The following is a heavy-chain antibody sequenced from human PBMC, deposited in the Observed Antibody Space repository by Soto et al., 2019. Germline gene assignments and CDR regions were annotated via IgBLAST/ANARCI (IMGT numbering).Heavy chain of an antibody. CDR3: ARAAGVIPHY. V-gene: IGHV3-48*01. CDR1: GFTFSSYN. Sequence: GGSLRLSCAASGFTFSSYNMNWVRQAPGKGLEWVSYISSSSITIYYADSVKGRFTISRDNAKNSLYLQMNSLRAEDTAVYYCARAAGVIPHYWGQGTLVTVSS. D-gene: IGHD3-16*02. CDR2: ISSSSITI. J-gene: IGHJ4*02.